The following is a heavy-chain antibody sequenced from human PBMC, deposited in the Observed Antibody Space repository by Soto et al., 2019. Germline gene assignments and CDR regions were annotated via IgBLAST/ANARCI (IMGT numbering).Heavy chain of an antibody. V-gene: IGHV3-30*18. CDR2: ISYDGSNK. CDR1: GFTFSSYG. Sequence: QVQLVESGGGVVQPGRSLRLSCAASGFTFSSYGMHWVRQAPGKGLEWVAVISYDGSNKYYADSVKGRFTISRDNSKNTLYLKMNSLRAEDTALYYWAKDEYGDFFFFGYWGQGTLVTVSS. CDR3: AKDEYGDFFFFGY. J-gene: IGHJ4*02. D-gene: IGHD4-17*01.